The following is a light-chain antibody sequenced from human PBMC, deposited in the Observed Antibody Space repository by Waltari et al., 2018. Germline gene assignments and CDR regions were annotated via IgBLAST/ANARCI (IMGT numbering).Light chain of an antibody. CDR3: VLYMGNGIWV. V-gene: IGLV8-61*01. CDR2: STN. CDR1: SGSVSTNYY. Sequence: QTVVTQEPSFSVSPGGTVTLTCGLSSGSVSTNYYPSWYQQTPGQAPRTLIYSTNPRSSGVPDRFSGSILGNKAALTITGAQADDESDYYCVLYMGNGIWVFGGGTKLTVL. J-gene: IGLJ3*02.